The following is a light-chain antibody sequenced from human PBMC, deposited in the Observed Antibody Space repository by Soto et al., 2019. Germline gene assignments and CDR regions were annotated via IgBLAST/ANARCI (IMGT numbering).Light chain of an antibody. CDR1: SSDVGGYNY. CDR2: DVS. J-gene: IGLJ1*01. V-gene: IGLV2-14*03. CDR3: SSYTTSNTRQIV. Sequence: QSVLTQPDSVSGSHGQSINISCTGTSSDVGGYNYVSWYQHHPGKAPKLIIYDVSNRPSGVSNPCSGSKSGNTASLIISGLQPEDEADYYCSSYTTSNTRQIVFGTGTKLTVL.